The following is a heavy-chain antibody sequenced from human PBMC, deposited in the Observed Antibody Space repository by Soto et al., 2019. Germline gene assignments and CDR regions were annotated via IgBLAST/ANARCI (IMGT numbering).Heavy chain of an antibody. Sequence: KSSETLSLTCTVSGGSVSSGSYYWSWIRQPPGKGLEWIGYIYYSGSTNYNPSLKSRVTISVDTSKNQFSLKLSSVTAADTAVYYCARDLVDTATENYYYYGMDVWGQGTTVTVSS. V-gene: IGHV4-61*01. J-gene: IGHJ6*02. CDR3: ARDLVDTATENYYYYGMDV. CDR2: IYYSGST. CDR1: GGSVSSGSYY. D-gene: IGHD5-18*01.